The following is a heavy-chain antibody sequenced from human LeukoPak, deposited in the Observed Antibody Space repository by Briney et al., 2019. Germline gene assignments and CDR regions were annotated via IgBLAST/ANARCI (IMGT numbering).Heavy chain of an antibody. CDR2: IIPIFGTA. Sequence: ASVKVSCKASGGTFSSYAISWVRQAPGQGLEWMGGIIPIFGTANYAQKFQGRVTITADESTSTAYMELSSLRSEDTAVYYCARLGDSYEGWFDPWGQGTLVTVSS. CDR1: GGTFSSYA. D-gene: IGHD5-18*01. J-gene: IGHJ5*02. CDR3: ARLGDSYEGWFDP. V-gene: IGHV1-69*13.